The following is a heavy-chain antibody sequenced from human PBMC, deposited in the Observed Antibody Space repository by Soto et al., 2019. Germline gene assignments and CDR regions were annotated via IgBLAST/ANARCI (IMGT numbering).Heavy chain of an antibody. J-gene: IGHJ6*02. CDR2: INPNSGGT. Sequence: ASVKVSCKASGYTFTGYYMHWVRQAPGQGLEWMGWINPNSGGTNYAQKFQGWVTMTRDTSISTAYMELSRLRSDDTAVYYCARAGIAAAGPQYYYGMDVWGQGTTVTVS. CDR1: GYTFTGYY. V-gene: IGHV1-2*04. CDR3: ARAGIAAAGPQYYYGMDV. D-gene: IGHD6-13*01.